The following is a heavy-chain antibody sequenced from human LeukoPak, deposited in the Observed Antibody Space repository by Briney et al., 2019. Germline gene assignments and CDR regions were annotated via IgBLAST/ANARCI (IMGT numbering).Heavy chain of an antibody. D-gene: IGHD4-17*01. J-gene: IGHJ4*02. CDR1: GFDFDYAW. CDR3: TTGYGDYDNFDY. CDR2: VKSKTHGEAT. Sequence: PGGSLRLSCAASGFDFDYAWMSWIRQAPGKGLEWVGHVKSKTHGEATDYAAPAKGRFTISRDDSKNTLYLQMNRLKTEDTAVYYCTTGYGDYDNFDYWGQGTLVTVSS. V-gene: IGHV3-15*07.